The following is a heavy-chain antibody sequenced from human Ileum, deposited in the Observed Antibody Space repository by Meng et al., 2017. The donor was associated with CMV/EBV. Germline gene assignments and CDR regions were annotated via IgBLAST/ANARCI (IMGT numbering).Heavy chain of an antibody. CDR3: ARGHYDSF. V-gene: IGHV3-11*06. CDR2: ISRDNTYT. J-gene: IGHJ4*02. Sequence: QVSLVEVGGDLVKPGGPLRLSCGASGFSFSDFHMNWIRQAPGKGPEWVSFISRDNTYTNYADSVKGRFTISRDNAKNLLFLQMNSLRVEDTALYYCARGHYDSFWGRGTLVTVSS. D-gene: IGHD3-22*01. CDR1: GFSFSDFH.